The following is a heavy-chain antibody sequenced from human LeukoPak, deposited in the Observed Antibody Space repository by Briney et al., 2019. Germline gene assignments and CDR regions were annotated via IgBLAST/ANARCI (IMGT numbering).Heavy chain of an antibody. CDR3: ARVKDYGDAFDI. CDR1: GGSISSSTYF. Sequence: SETLSLTCTVSGGSISSSTYFWGWIRQPPGKGLEWIGSIYYSGSTNYNPSLKSRVTISVDTSKNQFSLKLSSVTAADTAVYYCARVKDYGDAFDIWGQGTMVTVSS. V-gene: IGHV4-39*07. J-gene: IGHJ3*02. D-gene: IGHD4-17*01. CDR2: IYYSGST.